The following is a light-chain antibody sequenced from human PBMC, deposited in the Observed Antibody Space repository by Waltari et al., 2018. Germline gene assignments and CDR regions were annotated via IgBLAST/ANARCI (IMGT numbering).Light chain of an antibody. V-gene: IGLV3-21*01. J-gene: IGLJ1*01. CDR2: YDN. CDR3: QVWETTRGHQGV. CDR1: DVGSYS. Sequence: YVLTQPPSVSVAPGNTATITCGGDDVGSYSVPWYQKTPGQAPVLVIFYDNDRPSGIPERFSGSNSGNTATLTISRVEAGDEADYYCQVWETTRGHQGVFGPGTKVTVL.